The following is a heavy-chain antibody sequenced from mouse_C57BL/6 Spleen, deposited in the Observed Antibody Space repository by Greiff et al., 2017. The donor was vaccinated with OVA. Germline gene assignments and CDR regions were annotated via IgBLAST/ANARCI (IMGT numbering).Heavy chain of an antibody. J-gene: IGHJ1*03. CDR2: IHPTRGST. CDR3: ARHDGVGFDV. CDR1: GYTFTSYW. D-gene: IGHD1-1*01. Sequence: VQLQQPGAELVKPGASVKLSCKASGYTFTSYWMHWVKQRPGQGLEWIGMIHPTRGSTNYNEKFKSKATLTVDKSSSTAYMQLSSLTSEDSADYYCARHDGVGFDVWGTGTTVTVSS. V-gene: IGHV1-64*01.